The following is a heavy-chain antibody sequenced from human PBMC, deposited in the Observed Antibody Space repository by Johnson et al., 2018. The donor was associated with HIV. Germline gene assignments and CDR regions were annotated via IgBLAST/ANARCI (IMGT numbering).Heavy chain of an antibody. Sequence: QVQLVESGGGVVQPGRSLRLSCAASGFTFSSYAMHWVRQAPAKGLEWVAVISYDGSDKYYADSVKGRFTISRDNSRNTLYVHMNSLRAEDTAVYYCARGKAWIQRWDDAFDIWGQGTMVTVSS. D-gene: IGHD5-18*01. CDR2: ISYDGSDK. CDR1: GFTFSSYA. V-gene: IGHV3-30-3*01. J-gene: IGHJ3*02. CDR3: ARGKAWIQRWDDAFDI.